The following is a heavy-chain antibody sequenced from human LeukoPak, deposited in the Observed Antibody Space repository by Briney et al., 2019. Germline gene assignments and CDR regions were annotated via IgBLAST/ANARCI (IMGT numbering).Heavy chain of an antibody. D-gene: IGHD6-19*01. V-gene: IGHV1-69*13. CDR2: IIPIFGTA. CDR3: ARDPQVRYIWAVAGSHYYYGMDV. Sequence: SVKVSCKASGGTFSSYAISWVRQAPGQGLEWMGGIIPIFGTANYAQKFQGRVTITADESTSTAYMELSSLRSEDTAVYYCARDPQVRYIWAVAGSHYYYGMDVWGQGTTVTVSS. J-gene: IGHJ6*02. CDR1: GGTFSSYA.